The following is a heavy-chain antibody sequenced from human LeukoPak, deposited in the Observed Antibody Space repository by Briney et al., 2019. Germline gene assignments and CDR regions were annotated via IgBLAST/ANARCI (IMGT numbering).Heavy chain of an antibody. CDR2: IYYSGST. CDR3: ARELRGSSRYMDV. Sequence: SETLSLTCTVSGGSISSYYWSWIRQPPGKGLEWIGYIYYSGSTNYNPSLKSRVTISVDTSKNQFSLKLSSVTAADTAVYYCARELRGSSRYMDVWGKGTTVTVSS. V-gene: IGHV4-59*01. CDR1: GGSISSYY. D-gene: IGHD6-13*01. J-gene: IGHJ6*03.